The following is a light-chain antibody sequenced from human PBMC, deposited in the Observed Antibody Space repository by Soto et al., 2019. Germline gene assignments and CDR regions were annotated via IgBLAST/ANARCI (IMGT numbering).Light chain of an antibody. V-gene: IGLV2-14*03. CDR2: DVN. J-gene: IGLJ1*01. CDR1: SSDIGAFDL. CDR3: SSYTITSTRL. Sequence: QSALTQPASVSGSPGQSITISCTGTSSDIGAFDLVSWYQQHPGKAPKVILYDVNTLSSVVSSRFSGSKSGNTASLAISGLQADDEADYYCSSYTITSTRLFGTGTKVTVL.